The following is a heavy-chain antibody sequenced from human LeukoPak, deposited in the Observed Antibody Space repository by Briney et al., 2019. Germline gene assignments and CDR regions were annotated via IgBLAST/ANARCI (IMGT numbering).Heavy chain of an antibody. CDR1: GFTFSSYG. J-gene: IGHJ6*03. CDR3: AKIVTTVTTYYYYMDV. V-gene: IGHV3-23*01. CDR2: ISGSGGST. Sequence: GGTLRLSCAASGFTFSSYGMSWVRQAPGKGLEWVSAISGSGGSTYYADSVKGRFTISRDNSKNTLYLQMNSLRAEDTAVYYCAKIVTTVTTYYYYMDVWGKGTTVTVSS. D-gene: IGHD4-17*01.